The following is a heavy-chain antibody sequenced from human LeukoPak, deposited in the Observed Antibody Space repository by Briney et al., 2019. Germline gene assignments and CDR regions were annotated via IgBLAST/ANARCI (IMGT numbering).Heavy chain of an antibody. CDR1: GFTFSSYN. CDR3: AKDLDSWGGSPLDY. D-gene: IGHD2-15*01. V-gene: IGHV3-21*04. J-gene: IGHJ4*02. CDR2: ISSSSSSSYI. Sequence: GGSLRLSCAASGFTFSSYNMNWVRQAPGKGLEWVSSISSSSSSSYIYYADSMKGRFTISRDNAKNSLYLQMNSLRAEDTALYYCAKDLDSWGGSPLDYWGQGTLVTVSS.